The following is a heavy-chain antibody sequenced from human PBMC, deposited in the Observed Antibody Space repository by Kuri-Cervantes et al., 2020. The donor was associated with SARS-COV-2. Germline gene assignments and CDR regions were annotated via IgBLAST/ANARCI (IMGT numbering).Heavy chain of an antibody. CDR1: GATISSSSYY. J-gene: IGHJ3*02. CDR3: ARLSLGPAVTGGFDI. V-gene: IGHV4-39*01. Sequence: GSLRLSCTVSGATISSSSYYWGWIRQPPGRGLEWIGSIYYSGSTYYNPSLRGRVTISVDTSNNQFSLKVTSVTAADTAVYYCARLSLGPAVTGGFDIWGQGTMVTVSS. D-gene: IGHD4-17*01. CDR2: IYYSGST.